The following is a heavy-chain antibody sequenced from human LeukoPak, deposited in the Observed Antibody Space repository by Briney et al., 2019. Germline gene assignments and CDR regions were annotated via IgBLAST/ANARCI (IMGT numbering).Heavy chain of an antibody. CDR3: ARGGGSGYSYG. D-gene: IGHD5-18*01. Sequence: SETLSLTCAVYGGSFSGYYWSWIRQPPGKGLEWIGEINHSGSTNYNPSLKSRVTISVDTSKNQFSLKLSSVTAADTAVYYCARGGGSGYSYGWGQGTLVTVSS. CDR2: INHSGST. J-gene: IGHJ4*02. CDR1: GGSFSGYY. V-gene: IGHV4-34*01.